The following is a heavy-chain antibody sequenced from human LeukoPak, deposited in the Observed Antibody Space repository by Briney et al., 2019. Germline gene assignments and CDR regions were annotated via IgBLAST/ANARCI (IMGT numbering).Heavy chain of an antibody. J-gene: IGHJ3*02. V-gene: IGHV3-7*01. D-gene: IGHD3-3*02. CDR3: ARVIAISAFDI. Sequence: GGSLRLSCAASGFTSSTYWLGWVRQSPGKGLEWVANIKPDGSEGYYVDSVKGRFTISRDNAKNSLYLQMNSLRAEDTAVYYCARVIAISAFDIWGQGTMVIVSS. CDR2: IKPDGSEG. CDR1: GFTSSTYW.